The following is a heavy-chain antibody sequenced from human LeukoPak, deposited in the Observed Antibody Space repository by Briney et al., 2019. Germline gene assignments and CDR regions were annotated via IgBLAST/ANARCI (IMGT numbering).Heavy chain of an antibody. CDR3: ARRRAGKYCSSTSCYGLTFDY. Sequence: PSETLSLTCTVSGGSISSSSYYWGWIRQPPGKGLEWIGSIYYSGSTYYNPSLKSRVTISVDTSKNQFSLKLSSVTAADTALYYCARRRAGKYCSSTSCYGLTFDYWGQGTLVTVSS. J-gene: IGHJ4*02. D-gene: IGHD2-2*01. CDR1: GGSISSSSYY. CDR2: IYYSGST. V-gene: IGHV4-39*01.